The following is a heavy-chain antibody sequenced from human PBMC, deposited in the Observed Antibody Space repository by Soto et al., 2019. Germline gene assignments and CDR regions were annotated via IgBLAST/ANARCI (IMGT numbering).Heavy chain of an antibody. D-gene: IGHD3-10*01. Sequence: QVQLVESGGGVVQPGRSLRLSCAASGFTFSSYAMHWVRQAPGKGLEWVAVISYDGSNKYYADSVKGRFTISRDNSKNTLYLQMNSLGAEDTAVYYCARERDYYGSGSTDYGMDVWGQGTTVTVSS. CDR2: ISYDGSNK. J-gene: IGHJ6*02. CDR3: ARERDYYGSGSTDYGMDV. V-gene: IGHV3-30-3*01. CDR1: GFTFSSYA.